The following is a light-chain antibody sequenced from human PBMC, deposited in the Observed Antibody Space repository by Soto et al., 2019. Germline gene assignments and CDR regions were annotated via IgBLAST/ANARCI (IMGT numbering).Light chain of an antibody. V-gene: IGKV1-5*03. CDR1: QSISSW. CDR2: KAS. J-gene: IGKJ1*01. CDR3: QQYNSHPWT. Sequence: DIQMTQSPSTLSASVGDRVTITCRASQSISSWLAWYQQKPGKAPKLLIYKASSLESGVPSRYSGSGSGTEFTRTISRLQPDDFAYYYRQQYNSHPWTFGQGTKVEIK.